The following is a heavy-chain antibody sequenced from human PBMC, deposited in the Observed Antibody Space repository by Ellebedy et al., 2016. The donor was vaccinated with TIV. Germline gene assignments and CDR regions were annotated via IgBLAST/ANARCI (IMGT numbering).Heavy chain of an antibody. D-gene: IGHD3-22*01. V-gene: IGHV3-23*01. Sequence: GGSLRLSCAASGFTFSRFAMHWVRQAKGKGLAWLSVISSDGSNTYHADSVKGRLTITRDNSKNTLYLQVNRLRAEDTAVYYCAKGSSSGFNYDRVGFQYWGQGTLVTVSS. J-gene: IGHJ4*02. CDR3: AKGSSSGFNYDRVGFQY. CDR2: ISSDGSNT. CDR1: GFTFSRFA.